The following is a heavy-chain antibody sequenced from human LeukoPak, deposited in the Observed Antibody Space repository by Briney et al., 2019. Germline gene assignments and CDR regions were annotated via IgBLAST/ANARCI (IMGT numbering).Heavy chain of an antibody. J-gene: IGHJ3*02. D-gene: IGHD3-10*01. CDR2: IYYSGST. Sequence: PSETLSLTCTVSGGSISSSSYYWGWIRQPPGKGLEWIRSIYYSGSTYSNPSLKSRVTISVDTSKNQFSLKLSSVTAADTAVYYCARGWPYYGSGKAFDIWGQGTMVTVSS. CDR1: GGSISSSSYY. CDR3: ARGWPYYGSGKAFDI. V-gene: IGHV4-39*07.